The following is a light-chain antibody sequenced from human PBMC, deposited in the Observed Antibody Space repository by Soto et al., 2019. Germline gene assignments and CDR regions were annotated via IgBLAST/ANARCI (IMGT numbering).Light chain of an antibody. Sequence: DIVMTQSPDSLAVSLGERATINCKSSQSVLFSSNNKNYLAWYQQKPGQPPKLLIYWASTRESGVPNRFSDSGSGTDFTLTISSLQAEDVAVYYCQQSYSTPITFGQGTRLEIK. J-gene: IGKJ5*01. CDR1: QSVLFSSNNKNY. V-gene: IGKV4-1*01. CDR2: WAS. CDR3: QQSYSTPIT.